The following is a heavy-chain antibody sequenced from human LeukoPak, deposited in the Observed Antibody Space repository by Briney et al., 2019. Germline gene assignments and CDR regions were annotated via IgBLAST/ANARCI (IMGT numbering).Heavy chain of an antibody. Sequence: SETLSLTCTVSGGSISSYYWSWIRQPPGKGLEWIRYIYYSGSTNYNPSLKSRVTISVDTSKNQFSLKLSSVTAADTAVYYCASSVGYDFWSGYFAQFDPWGQGTLVTVSS. CDR1: GGSISSYY. CDR2: IYYSGST. D-gene: IGHD3-3*01. CDR3: ASSVGYDFWSGYFAQFDP. J-gene: IGHJ5*02. V-gene: IGHV4-59*01.